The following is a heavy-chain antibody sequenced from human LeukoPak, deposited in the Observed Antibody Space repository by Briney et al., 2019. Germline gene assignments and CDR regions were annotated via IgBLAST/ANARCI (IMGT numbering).Heavy chain of an antibody. CDR2: INHSGST. V-gene: IGHV4-34*01. CDR3: AREEDCSGGICYLGNAFDI. D-gene: IGHD2-15*01. Sequence: KTSEALSLTCAVYGGSFSGYYWSWIRQPPGKGLEWIGEINHSGSTNYNASLKSRVTISVDTSKNQFSLKLSSVTAADTAVYYCAREEDCSGGICYLGNAFDIWGQGTMVTVSS. J-gene: IGHJ3*02. CDR1: GGSFSGYY.